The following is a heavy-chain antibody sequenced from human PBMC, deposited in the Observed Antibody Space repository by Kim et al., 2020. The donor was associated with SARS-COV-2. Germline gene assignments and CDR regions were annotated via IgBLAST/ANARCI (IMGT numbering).Heavy chain of an antibody. V-gene: IGHV3-21*01. J-gene: IGHJ1*01. CDR3: ARGSSGSMDFQH. Sequence: GVSLRLSCAASGFTFSSYSMNWARQAPGKGPEWVSSISSSSNYIYYADSVKGRFAISRDNAKNSLYLQMNSLRAEDTAVYYCARGSSGSMDFQHWGQGTLVTVSS. CDR2: ISSSSNYI. CDR1: GFTFSSYS. D-gene: IGHD2-15*01.